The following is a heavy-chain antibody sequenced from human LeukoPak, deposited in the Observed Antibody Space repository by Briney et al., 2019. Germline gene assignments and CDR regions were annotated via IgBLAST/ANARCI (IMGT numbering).Heavy chain of an antibody. CDR3: ARDRSGSYPYYFDY. J-gene: IGHJ4*02. CDR1: GFTFSGYS. D-gene: IGHD1-26*01. CDR2: ISSRSAYI. Sequence: GGSLRLSCAASGFTFSGYSMNWVRQAPGKGLEWVSSISSRSAYIHYTDSVKGRFTISRDNAENPLYLQMNNLRADDTAVYYCARDRSGSYPYYFDYWGQGTVVTVSS. V-gene: IGHV3-21*01.